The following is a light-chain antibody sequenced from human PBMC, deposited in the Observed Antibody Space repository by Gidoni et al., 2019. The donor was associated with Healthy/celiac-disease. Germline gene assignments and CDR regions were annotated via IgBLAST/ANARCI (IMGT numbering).Light chain of an antibody. Sequence: QSVLTQPPSASGTPGQRVTISCSGSSSNIGSNTVNWYQQLPGTAPTLLLYSNNQRPSGVPDRFSGSKSGTSASLAISGLQSEDEADYYCAAWDDSLNGRVFGGGTKLTVL. CDR1: SSNIGSNT. CDR2: SNN. J-gene: IGLJ3*02. CDR3: AAWDDSLNGRV. V-gene: IGLV1-44*01.